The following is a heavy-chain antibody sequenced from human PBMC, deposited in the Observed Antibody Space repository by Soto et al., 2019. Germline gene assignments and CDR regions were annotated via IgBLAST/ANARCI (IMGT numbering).Heavy chain of an antibody. CDR2: IIPIFGTA. Sequence: ASVKVSCKASGGTFSSYAISWVRQAPGQGLEWMGGIIPIFGTANYAQKFQGRVTITADESTSTAYMELSSLRSGDTAVYYCANSPEGYYYYGMDVWGQGTTVTVSS. CDR1: GGTFSSYA. V-gene: IGHV1-69*13. CDR3: ANSPEGYYYYGMDV. J-gene: IGHJ6*02.